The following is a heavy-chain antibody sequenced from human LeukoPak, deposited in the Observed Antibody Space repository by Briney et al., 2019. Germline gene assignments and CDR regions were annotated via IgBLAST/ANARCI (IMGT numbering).Heavy chain of an antibody. CDR3: ARESAVDTAMGYPLA. Sequence: PGGSLRLSCAASAFTVSSNYMSWVRQAPGKGLEGVSVIYSGGSTYSADSVKGRFTHARDNSKHTLYHKMNSLRAEDTAVYYCARESAVDTAMGYPLAWGQGTLVTVSS. J-gene: IGHJ5*02. D-gene: IGHD5-18*01. V-gene: IGHV3-66*01. CDR2: IYSGGST. CDR1: AFTVSSNY.